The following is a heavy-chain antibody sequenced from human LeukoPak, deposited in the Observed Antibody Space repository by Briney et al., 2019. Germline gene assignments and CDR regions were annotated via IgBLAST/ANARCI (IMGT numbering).Heavy chain of an antibody. CDR1: GGSISSYY. CDR3: ARVSTTLDSAGYRKDFDY. CDR2: IHDSGRT. D-gene: IGHD3-22*01. V-gene: IGHV4-4*07. Sequence: SETLSLTCTVSGGSISSYYWSWIRQPAGKGLEWIGHIHDSGRTSCNPSLKSRVTMSVDTSKNQFSLNLSSVTAADTAVYFCARVSTTLDSAGYRKDFDYWGQGTLVTVSS. J-gene: IGHJ4*02.